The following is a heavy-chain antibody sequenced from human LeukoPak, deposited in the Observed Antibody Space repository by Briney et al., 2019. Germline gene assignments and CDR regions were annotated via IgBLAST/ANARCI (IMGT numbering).Heavy chain of an antibody. CDR3: ARDHVSGYYAY. CDR2: IKEDGSDN. V-gene: IGHV3-7*01. Sequence: PGGSLTLSRAASGCTFHTYFMTWVRQAPGKGLEWVANIKEDGSDNYYADSVRRRFAISRDNAKNSLYMQMNTLAVADTAIYYCARDHVSGYYAYWGQGTLVTVSS. J-gene: IGHJ4*02. CDR1: GCTFHTYF. D-gene: IGHD5/OR15-5a*01.